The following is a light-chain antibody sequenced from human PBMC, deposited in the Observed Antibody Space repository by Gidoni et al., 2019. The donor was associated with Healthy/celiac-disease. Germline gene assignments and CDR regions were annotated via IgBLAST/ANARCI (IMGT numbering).Light chain of an antibody. CDR2: GAS. Sequence: EIVMTKSPAPLSVSPGERATLSCRARKSVSSNLAWYQQKPGQAPRLLIYGASTRATGIPARFSSSGAGTEFTLTISSLQSEDFAVYYCQQYNNWPPYTFGQGTKLEIK. CDR3: QQYNNWPPYT. CDR1: KSVSSN. J-gene: IGKJ2*01. V-gene: IGKV3-15*01.